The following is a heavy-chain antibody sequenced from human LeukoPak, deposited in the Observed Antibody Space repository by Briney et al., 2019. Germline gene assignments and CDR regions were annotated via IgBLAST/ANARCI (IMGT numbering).Heavy chain of an antibody. CDR2: ISYDGNNK. V-gene: IGHV3-30-3*02. J-gene: IGHJ5*02. CDR1: GFTFSSYA. D-gene: IGHD1-14*01. CDR3: AKKYNTGLDP. Sequence: PGGSLRLSCAASGFTFSSYAMHWVRQAPGKGLEWVTVISYDGNNKYYADSVKGRFTISRDNSKNTLYLQMNSLRAEDTAVYYCAKKYNTGLDPWGQGTRVTVSS.